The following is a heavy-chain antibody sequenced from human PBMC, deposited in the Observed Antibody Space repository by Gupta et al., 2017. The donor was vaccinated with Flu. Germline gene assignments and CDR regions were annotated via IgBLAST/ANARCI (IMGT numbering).Heavy chain of an antibody. CDR3: AKFSPGPYYYDSSGYQGANDAFDI. CDR2: ISYDGSNK. D-gene: IGHD3-22*01. J-gene: IGHJ3*02. Sequence: KGLEWVAVISYDGSNKYYADSVKGRFTISRDNSKNTLYLQMNSLRAEDTAVYYCAKFSPGPYYYDSSGYQGANDAFDIWGQGTMVTVSS. V-gene: IGHV3-30*18.